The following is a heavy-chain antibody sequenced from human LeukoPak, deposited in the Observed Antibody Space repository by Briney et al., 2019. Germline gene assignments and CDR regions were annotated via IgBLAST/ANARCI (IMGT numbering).Heavy chain of an antibody. CDR2: IYYSGST. V-gene: IGHV4-59*01. D-gene: IGHD1/OR15-1a*01. CDR3: AREWNKNRAFDI. CDR1: GGSISSYY. Sequence: PSETLSLTCTVSGGSISSYYWSWIRQPPGKGLEWIGYIYYSGSTNYNPSLKSRVTISVDTSKNQFSLKLSSVTAADTAVYYCAREWNKNRAFDIWGQGTMVTVSS. J-gene: IGHJ3*02.